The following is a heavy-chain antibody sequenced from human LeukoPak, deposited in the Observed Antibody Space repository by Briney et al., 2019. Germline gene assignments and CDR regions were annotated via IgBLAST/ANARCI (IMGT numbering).Heavy chain of an antibody. CDR3: AREGGFYRPLDY. Sequence: LETLSLTCGVSGGSVSSTNWWTWIRQPPGKGLEWIGEVHLDGGTNFNPSLKSRLTMSVDLSENHVSLKLTSVTAADTAVYYCAREGGFYRPLDYSGQGTLVTVSS. J-gene: IGHJ4*02. CDR1: GGSVSSTNW. V-gene: IGHV4-4*02. CDR2: VHLDGGT. D-gene: IGHD6-25*01.